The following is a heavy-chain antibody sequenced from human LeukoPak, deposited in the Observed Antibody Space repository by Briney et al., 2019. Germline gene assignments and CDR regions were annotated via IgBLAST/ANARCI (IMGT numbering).Heavy chain of an antibody. CDR3: ARDFGGINDY. V-gene: IGHV4-34*01. J-gene: IGHJ4*02. Sequence: KASETLSLTCAVYGGSFSGYYWSWIRQPPGKGLEWIGEINHSGSTIYNPSLKSRVTISVDTSKNQFSLKLSSVTAADTAVYYCARDFGGINDYWGQGTLVTVSS. CDR2: INHSGST. CDR1: GGSFSGYY. D-gene: IGHD1-20*01.